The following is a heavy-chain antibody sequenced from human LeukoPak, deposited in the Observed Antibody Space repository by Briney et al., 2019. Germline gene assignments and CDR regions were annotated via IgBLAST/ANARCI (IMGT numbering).Heavy chain of an antibody. J-gene: IGHJ4*02. Sequence: GGSLRLYCAASGFTLSSYAMSWVRQGPGKGLEWVSAISVSGNTYHADSVNGRFTISRDSSKNTLYLQMNSLRDEDAAVYYFASTPTSRTGVRSGYSGVFGYWGQGTLVTVSS. CDR3: ASTPTSRTGVRSGYSGVFGY. D-gene: IGHD3-22*01. V-gene: IGHV3-23*01. CDR2: ISVSGNT. CDR1: GFTLSSYA.